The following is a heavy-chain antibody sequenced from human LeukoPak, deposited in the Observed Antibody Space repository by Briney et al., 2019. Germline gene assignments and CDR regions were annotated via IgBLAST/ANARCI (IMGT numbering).Heavy chain of an antibody. J-gene: IGHJ5*02. CDR1: GGSISSGSYY. CDR2: IYTSGST. CDR3: ATQPPYYGANWFDP. V-gene: IGHV4-61*02. Sequence: SETLSLTCTVSGGSISSGSYYWSWIRQPAGKGLEWIGRIYTSGSTNYNPSLKIRVTISVDTSKNQFSLKLSSVTAADTAVYYCATQPPYYGANWFDPWGQGTLVTVSS. D-gene: IGHD4-17*01.